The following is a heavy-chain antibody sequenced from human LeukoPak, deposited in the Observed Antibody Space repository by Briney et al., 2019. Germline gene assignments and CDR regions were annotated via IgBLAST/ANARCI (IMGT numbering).Heavy chain of an antibody. Sequence: GGSLRLSCAASGFTFSDYYMSWIRQAPGKGLEWVSYISSGSSYTNYADSVKGRFTISRDNAKNSLYLQMNSLRAEDTAVYYCARGSITGTLGYWGQGTLVTVSS. D-gene: IGHD1-7*01. CDR1: GFTFSDYY. V-gene: IGHV3-11*06. CDR3: ARGSITGTLGY. CDR2: ISSGSSYT. J-gene: IGHJ4*02.